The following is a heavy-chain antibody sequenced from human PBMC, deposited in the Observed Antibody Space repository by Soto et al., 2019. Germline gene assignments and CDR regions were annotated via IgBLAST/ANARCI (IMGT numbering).Heavy chain of an antibody. CDR1: GYTFTNFD. CDR3: ARAYRLAAPMDYALDV. D-gene: IGHD6-19*01. Sequence: ASVKVSCKTSGYTFTNFDITWVRQAAGQGLEWMGSMNPSSGDTDYAQTFQGRVTMTRNISTNTAYMELNTLRSEDTAVFYCARAYRLAAPMDYALDVSGQGXAVT. V-gene: IGHV1-8*01. J-gene: IGHJ6*02. CDR2: MNPSSGDT.